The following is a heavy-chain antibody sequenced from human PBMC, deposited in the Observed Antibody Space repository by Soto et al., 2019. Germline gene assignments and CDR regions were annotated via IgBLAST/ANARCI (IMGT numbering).Heavy chain of an antibody. CDR3: ARAPPYCSSTSCPGTFDI. V-gene: IGHV3-53*01. CDR2: IYSGGST. CDR1: EFTVSSSY. J-gene: IGHJ3*02. Sequence: SLSCSASEFTVSSSYMTWVRQAPGKGLEWVSVIYSGGSTYYADSVRGRFTISRDNSKNTLYLQMNSLRAEDTAVYYCARAPPYCSSTSCPGTFDIWGQGTMVTVSS. D-gene: IGHD2-2*01.